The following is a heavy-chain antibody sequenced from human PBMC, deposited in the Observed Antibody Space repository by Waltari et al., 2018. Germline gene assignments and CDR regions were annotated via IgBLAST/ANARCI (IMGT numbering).Heavy chain of an antibody. Sequence: QVQLVQSGAEVRKPGSSVKVSCKASGGTFGRYAINWVRLAPGQGLEWRGAINLILGTVNYAQNCQGRVTIAADESTSRAYLEMSGLRYDDTATYFCARSLGQELAASVYYYYSLDVWGRGTTVTVSS. J-gene: IGHJ6*02. CDR1: GGTFGRYA. D-gene: IGHD6-13*01. CDR3: ARSLGQELAASVYYYYSLDV. CDR2: INLILGTV. V-gene: IGHV1-69*01.